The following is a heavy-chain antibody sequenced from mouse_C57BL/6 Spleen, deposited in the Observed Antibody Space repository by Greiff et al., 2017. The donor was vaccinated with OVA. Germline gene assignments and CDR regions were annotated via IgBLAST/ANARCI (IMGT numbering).Heavy chain of an antibody. D-gene: IGHD1-1*01. CDR3: ARGYYGSSYGGYFDV. J-gene: IGHJ1*03. Sequence: EVKVVESGGGLVKPGGSLKLSCAASGFTFSDYGMHWVRQAPEKGLEWVAYISSGSSTIYYADTVKGRFTISRDNAKNTLFLQMTSLRSEDTAMYYCARGYYGSSYGGYFDVWGTGTTVTVSS. CDR2: ISSGSSTI. CDR1: GFTFSDYG. V-gene: IGHV5-17*01.